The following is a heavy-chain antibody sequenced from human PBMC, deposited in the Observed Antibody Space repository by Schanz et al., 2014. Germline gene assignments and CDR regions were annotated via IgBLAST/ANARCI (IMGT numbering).Heavy chain of an antibody. J-gene: IGHJ4*02. CDR3: ARDAADFYDILTEEDY. CDR1: GYTFTSYG. V-gene: IGHV1-18*01. CDR2: ISAYNGNT. Sequence: QVQLVQSGAEVKKPGASVKVSCKASGYTFTSYGISWVRQAPGQGLEWMGWISAYNGNTKYPQKLQGRVTMTTDTSTSTAYMELRSRRSDDTAVYYCARDAADFYDILTEEDYWGQGTQVTVSS. D-gene: IGHD3-9*01.